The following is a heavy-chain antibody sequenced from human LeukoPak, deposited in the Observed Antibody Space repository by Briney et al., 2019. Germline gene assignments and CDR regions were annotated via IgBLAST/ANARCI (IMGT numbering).Heavy chain of an antibody. CDR3: ARAAAEPGAFSDNWFDP. D-gene: IGHD6-19*01. V-gene: IGHV3-30*04. CDR2: TSVDGRKE. J-gene: IGHJ5*02. CDR1: GFTFSRYD. Sequence: GGSLRLSCVASGFTFSRYDMHWVRQAPGKGLEGVAVTSVDGRKEIYADSVKGRFTISRDNSKNTLYLEMNSLRGEDTALYYCARAAAEPGAFSDNWFDPWGQGTLVTVSS.